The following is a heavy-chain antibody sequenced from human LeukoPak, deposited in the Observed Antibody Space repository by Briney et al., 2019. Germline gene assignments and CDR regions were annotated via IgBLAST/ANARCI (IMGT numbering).Heavy chain of an antibody. D-gene: IGHD3-10*01. V-gene: IGHV3-21*01. Sequence: GGSLRLSCAASGFTVSSNYMSWVRQAPGKGLEWVSSISSSSSYIYYADSVKGRFTISRDNAKNSLYLQMNSLRAEDTAVYYCARGGPGPLLWFGEPGGYWGQGTLVTVSS. CDR1: GFTVSSNY. J-gene: IGHJ4*02. CDR3: ARGGPGPLLWFGEPGGY. CDR2: ISSSSSYI.